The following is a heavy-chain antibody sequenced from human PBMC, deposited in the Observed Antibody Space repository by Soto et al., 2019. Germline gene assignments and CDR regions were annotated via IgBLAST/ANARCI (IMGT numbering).Heavy chain of an antibody. D-gene: IGHD6-13*01. J-gene: IGHJ5*02. CDR1: GFSLSNAGLV. CDR2: ISSNDEK. CDR3: SSTYTTSWYWFDP. V-gene: IGHV2-26*04. Sequence: QVTVKESGPVLVKPTETLTLTCTVSGFSLSNAGLVVSWIRQPPGKALEWLAHISSNDEKSYSTSLKSRLTISKYTAKSQVVLTMTNMDPVDKATYYCSSTYTTSWYWFDPWGQGTLVTVSS.